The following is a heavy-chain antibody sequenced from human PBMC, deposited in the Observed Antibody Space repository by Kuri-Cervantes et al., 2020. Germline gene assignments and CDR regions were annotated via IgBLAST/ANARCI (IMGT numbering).Heavy chain of an antibody. CDR2: ISGRGGST. CDR1: GFTVSSNF. V-gene: IGHV3-23*01. D-gene: IGHD2-8*01. CDR3: AKDRLNGAFDI. J-gene: IGHJ3*02. Sequence: GESLKISCAASGFTVSSNFMSWVRQAPGKGLEWVSAISGRGGSTYYADSVKGRFTISRDNSKNTLYLQMNSLRAEDTAVYYCAKDRLNGAFDIWGQGTMVTVSS.